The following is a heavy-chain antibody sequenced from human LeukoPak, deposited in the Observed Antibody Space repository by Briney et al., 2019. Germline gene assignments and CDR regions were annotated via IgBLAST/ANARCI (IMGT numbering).Heavy chain of an antibody. V-gene: IGHV3-23*01. CDR1: GFTFSDFA. J-gene: IGHJ4*02. CDR2: ISGNGGST. Sequence: PGGSLRLSFAASGFTFSDFAMNWVRQAPGKGLEWVTAISGNGGSTYYADSVKGRFSISRDNSKNTLFLQMNSLRAEDTAVYYCARDRRYYDFWSGYLFDYWGQGTLVTVSS. CDR3: ARDRRYYDFWSGYLFDY. D-gene: IGHD3-3*01.